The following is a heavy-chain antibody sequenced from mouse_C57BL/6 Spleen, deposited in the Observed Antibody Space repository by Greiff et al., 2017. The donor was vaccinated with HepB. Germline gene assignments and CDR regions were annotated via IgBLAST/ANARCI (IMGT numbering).Heavy chain of an antibody. CDR1: GYTFTSYW. V-gene: IGHV1-52*01. J-gene: IGHJ3*01. CDR2: IDPSDSET. Sequence: QVQLQQPGAELVRPGSSVKLSCKASGYTFTSYWMHWVKQRPIQGLEWIGNIDPSDSETHYNQKFKDKATLTVDKSSSTAYMQLSSLTSEDSAVYYCARDYYGSSEVAWFAYGGQGTLVTVSA. CDR3: ARDYYGSSEVAWFAY. D-gene: IGHD1-1*01.